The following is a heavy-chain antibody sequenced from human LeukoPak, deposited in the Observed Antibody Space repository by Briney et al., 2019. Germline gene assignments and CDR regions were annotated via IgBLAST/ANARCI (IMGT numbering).Heavy chain of an antibody. D-gene: IGHD7-27*01. J-gene: IGHJ5*02. CDR2: IYTSGST. V-gene: IGHV4-4*07. Sequence: SETLSLTYTVSGGSISSYYWSWIRQPAGKGLEWIGRIYTSGSTNYNPSLKSRVTMSVDTSKNQFSLKLSSVTAADTAVYYCAREEGVWAPNWFDPWGQGTLVTVSS. CDR3: AREEGVWAPNWFDP. CDR1: GGSISSYY.